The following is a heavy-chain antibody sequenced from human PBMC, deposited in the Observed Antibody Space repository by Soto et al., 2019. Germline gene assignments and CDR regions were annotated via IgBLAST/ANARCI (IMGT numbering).Heavy chain of an antibody. D-gene: IGHD3-10*01. CDR2: IYTGGNT. Sequence: GGSLRLSCAASGFTFSSYGMHWVRQAPGKGLEWVSLIYTGGNTNYADSVKGRFTISRDNSKNTLYLQMNSLRAEDTAVYYCARDYYYGSGNYYRADYYHYGMDVWGQGTTVTVSS. CDR3: ARDYYYGSGNYYRADYYHYGMDV. J-gene: IGHJ6*02. V-gene: IGHV3-53*01. CDR1: GFTFSSYG.